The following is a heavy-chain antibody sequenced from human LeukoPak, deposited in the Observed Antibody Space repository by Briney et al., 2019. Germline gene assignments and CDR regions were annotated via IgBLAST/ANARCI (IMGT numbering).Heavy chain of an antibody. CDR3: ARVGGDYGDYSTNYYYYMDV. V-gene: IGHV4-59*01. CDR2: IYYSGST. CDR1: GGSISSYY. D-gene: IGHD4-17*01. Sequence: PSETLSLTCTVSGGSISSYYWSWIRQPPGKGLEWIGYIYYSGSTNYNPSLKSRVTISVDTSKNQFSLKLSSVTAADTAVYYCARVGGDYGDYSTNYYYYMDVWGKGTTVTVSS. J-gene: IGHJ6*03.